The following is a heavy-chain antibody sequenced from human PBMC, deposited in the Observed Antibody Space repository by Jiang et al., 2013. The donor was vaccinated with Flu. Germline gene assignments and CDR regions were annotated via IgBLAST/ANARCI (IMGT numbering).Heavy chain of an antibody. V-gene: IGHV4-4*02. Sequence: RVTISVDKSKNQFSLKLSSVTAADTAVYYCAREIAAAGDDAFDIWGQGTMVTVSS. CDR3: AREIAAAGDDAFDI. J-gene: IGHJ3*02. D-gene: IGHD6-13*01.